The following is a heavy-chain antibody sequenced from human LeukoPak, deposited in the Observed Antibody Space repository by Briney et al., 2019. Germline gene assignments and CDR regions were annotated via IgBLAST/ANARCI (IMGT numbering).Heavy chain of an antibody. CDR2: INPSGGST. J-gene: IGHJ4*02. CDR1: GYTFTGYY. Sequence: ASVKVSCKASGYTFTGYYMHWVRQAPGQGLEWMGIINPSGGSTSYAQKFQGRVTMTRDTSTSTVYMELSSLRSEDTAVYYCARDREWELRFDYWGQGTLVTVSS. CDR3: ARDREWELRFDY. V-gene: IGHV1-46*01. D-gene: IGHD1-26*01.